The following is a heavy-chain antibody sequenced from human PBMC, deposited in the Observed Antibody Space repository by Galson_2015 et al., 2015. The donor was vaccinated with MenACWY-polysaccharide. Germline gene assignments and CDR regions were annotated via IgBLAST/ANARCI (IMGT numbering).Heavy chain of an antibody. Sequence: SVKVSCKASGYTFTSYYMHWVRQAPGQGLEWMGIINPSGGSTSYAQKFQGRVTMTRDMSTSTVYMELSSLRSEDTAVYYCARAHRRWELQVPLDYWGQGTLVTVSS. J-gene: IGHJ4*02. V-gene: IGHV1-46*01. D-gene: IGHD1-26*01. CDR2: INPSGGST. CDR1: GYTFTSYY. CDR3: ARAHRRWELQVPLDY.